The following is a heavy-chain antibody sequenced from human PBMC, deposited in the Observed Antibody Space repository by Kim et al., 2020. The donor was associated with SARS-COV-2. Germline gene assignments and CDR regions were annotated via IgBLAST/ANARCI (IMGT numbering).Heavy chain of an antibody. CDR1: GFSFSSCA. D-gene: IGHD3-10*01. CDR3: AKAPVIWFGEHYDY. Sequence: GGSLRLSCAASGFSFSSCAMSWVRQAPGKGLEWVSAISGRGGSAYYADSVKGRFTISRDNSNNTLYLQMNSLRAEDTAVYYCAKAPVIWFGEHYDYWGQGTLVTVSS. J-gene: IGHJ4*02. V-gene: IGHV3-23*01. CDR2: ISGRGGSA.